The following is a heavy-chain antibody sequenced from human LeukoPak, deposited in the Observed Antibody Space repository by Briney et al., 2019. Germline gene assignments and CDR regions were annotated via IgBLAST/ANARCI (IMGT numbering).Heavy chain of an antibody. CDR1: GFSFSTYA. J-gene: IGHJ6*02. Sequence: GGSLRLSCAASGFSFSTYAMNWVRQGPGKGLEWVATISGSGYTTYYADSVKGRFTISRDNSKNTLFLQMDSLRAEDTAVFFCARYCSSSTCQGSSYYFGMDVWGQGTTVAVSS. D-gene: IGHD2-2*01. CDR2: ISGSGYTT. V-gene: IGHV3-23*01. CDR3: ARYCSSSTCQGSSYYFGMDV.